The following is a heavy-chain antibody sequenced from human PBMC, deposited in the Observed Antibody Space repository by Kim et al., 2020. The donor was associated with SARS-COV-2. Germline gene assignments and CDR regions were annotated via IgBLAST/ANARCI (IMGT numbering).Heavy chain of an antibody. CDR2: INAGNGNT. D-gene: IGHD4-17*01. J-gene: IGHJ6*03. CDR1: GYTFTSYA. CDR3: ARGDYGDHGDYYYYMDV. Sequence: ASVKVSCKASGYTFTSYAMHWVRQAPGQRLEWMGWINAGNGNTKYSQKFQGRVTITRDTSASTAYMELSSLRSEDTAVYYCARGDYGDHGDYYYYMDVWGKGTTVTVSS. V-gene: IGHV1-3*01.